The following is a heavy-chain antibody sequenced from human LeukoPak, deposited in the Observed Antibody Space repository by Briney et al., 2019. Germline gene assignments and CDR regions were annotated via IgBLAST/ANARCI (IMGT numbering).Heavy chain of an antibody. CDR1: GFTFDDYA. Sequence: GRSLRLSCAASGFTFDDYAMHWVRQAPGKGLEWVSGISWNSGSIGYADSVKGRFTISRDNAKNSLYLQMNSLRAEDTALYYCAKDRERRPPYDAFDIWGQGTMVTVSS. J-gene: IGHJ3*02. CDR3: AKDRERRPPYDAFDI. V-gene: IGHV3-9*01. D-gene: IGHD1-1*01. CDR2: ISWNSGSI.